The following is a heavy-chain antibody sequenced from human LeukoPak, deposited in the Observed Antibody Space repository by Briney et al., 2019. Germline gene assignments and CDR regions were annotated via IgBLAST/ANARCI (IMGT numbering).Heavy chain of an antibody. Sequence: SETLSLTCTVSGGSISSSSYYWGWIRQPPGKGLEWIGSIYYGGSTYYNPSLKSRVTISVDTSKNRFSLKLSSVTAADTAVYYCARDGPYRSHSSGNGWFDPWGQGTLVTVSS. V-gene: IGHV4-39*07. CDR3: ARDGPYRSHSSGNGWFDP. CDR1: GGSISSSSYY. D-gene: IGHD6-19*01. J-gene: IGHJ5*02. CDR2: IYYGGST.